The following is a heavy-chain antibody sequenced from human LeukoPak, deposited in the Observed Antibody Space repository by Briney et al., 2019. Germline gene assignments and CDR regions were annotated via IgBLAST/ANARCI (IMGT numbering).Heavy chain of an antibody. CDR2: IYYGGRT. D-gene: IGHD6-19*01. CDR1: GGSISSLSYY. V-gene: IGHV4-39*01. Sequence: SETLSLTCSVSGGSISSLSYYWGWVRQPPGKGLEWIGSIYYGGRTYYNPSLKSRVTMPVDTSKNQFSLKLSSVTAADTAIYYCATSVTSSSGWYYGYWGQGSLVTVSS. CDR3: ATSVTSSSGWYYGY. J-gene: IGHJ4*02.